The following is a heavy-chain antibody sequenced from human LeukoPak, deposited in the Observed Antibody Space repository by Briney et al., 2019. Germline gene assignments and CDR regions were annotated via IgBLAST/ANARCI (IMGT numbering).Heavy chain of an antibody. CDR3: AKDRIGGYCSSTSCYLRVDY. D-gene: IGHD2-2*01. CDR1: GFTFSSYA. J-gene: IGHJ4*02. V-gene: IGHV3-23*01. CDR2: ISGSGGST. Sequence: GGSLRLSCAASGFTFSSYAMSWVRQAPGKRLEWVSAISGSGGSTYYADSVKGRFTISRDNSKNTLYLQMNSLRAEDTAVYYCAKDRIGGYCSSTSCYLRVDYWGQGTLVTVSS.